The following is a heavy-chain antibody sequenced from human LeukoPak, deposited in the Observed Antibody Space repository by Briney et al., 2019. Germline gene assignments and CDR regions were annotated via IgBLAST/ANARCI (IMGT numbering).Heavy chain of an antibody. V-gene: IGHV4-59*01. D-gene: IGHD2-2*01. Sequence: SETLSLTCTVSGGSISSYYWSWIRQPPGKGLEWIGYIYYSGSTNYNPSLKSRVTISVDTSKNQFSLKLSSVTAADTAVYYCARGPYCSSTSCQDHYYHYYMDVWGKGTTVTVSS. CDR3: ARGPYCSSTSCQDHYYHYYMDV. CDR2: IYYSGST. CDR1: GGSISSYY. J-gene: IGHJ6*03.